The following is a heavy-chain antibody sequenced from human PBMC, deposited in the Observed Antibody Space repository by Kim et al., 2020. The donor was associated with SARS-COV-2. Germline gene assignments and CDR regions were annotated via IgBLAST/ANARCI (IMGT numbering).Heavy chain of an antibody. CDR1: GGSISSYY. V-gene: IGHV4-59*01. CDR2: IYYSGST. J-gene: IGHJ4*02. CDR3: AGIGYCSGGSCYSAVWY. Sequence: SETLSLTCTVSGGSISSYYWSWIRQPPGKGLEWIGYIYYSGSTNYNPSLKSRVTISVDTSKNQFSLKLSSVTAADTAVYYCAGIGYCSGGSCYSAVWYWGQGTLVTVSS. D-gene: IGHD2-15*01.